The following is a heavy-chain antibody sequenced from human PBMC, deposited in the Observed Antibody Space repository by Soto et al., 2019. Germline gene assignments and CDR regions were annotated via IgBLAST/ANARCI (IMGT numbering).Heavy chain of an antibody. J-gene: IGHJ6*02. Sequence: GASVKVSCKASGYTFTSYDINWVRQATGQGLEWMGWINPNSGNTGYAQKFQGRVTMTRNPSISTAYMELSSLRSEDTAVYYCARFAFGVSLTRSGTQVYTRYYYYGMDVWGQGTMVTVSS. D-gene: IGHD3-3*01. V-gene: IGHV1-8*01. CDR1: GYTFTSYD. CDR3: ARFAFGVSLTRSGTQVYTRYYYYGMDV. CDR2: INPNSGNT.